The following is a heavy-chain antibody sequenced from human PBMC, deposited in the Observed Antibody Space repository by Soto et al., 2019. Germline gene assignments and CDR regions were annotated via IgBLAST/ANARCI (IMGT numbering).Heavy chain of an antibody. CDR1: GYTFTGYY. Sequence: ASVKVSCKASGYTFTGYYMHWVRQAPGQGLEWMGWINPNSGGTNYAQKFQGRVTMTRDTSISTAYMELSRLRSDDTAAYYCARGGLVSPADLVYWGQGTLVTVSS. CDR3: ARGGLVSPADLVY. J-gene: IGHJ4*02. D-gene: IGHD2-15*01. CDR2: INPNSGGT. V-gene: IGHV1-2*02.